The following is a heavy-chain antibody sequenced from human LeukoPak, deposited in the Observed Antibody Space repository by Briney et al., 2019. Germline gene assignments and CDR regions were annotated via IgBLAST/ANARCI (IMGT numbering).Heavy chain of an antibody. CDR2: IYYSGST. CDR3: ARDSSRDGYNP. V-gene: IGHV4-31*03. J-gene: IGHJ5*02. CDR1: GGSNSSGGYY. Sequence: PSETLSLTCTVSGGSNSSGGYYWSWIRQQPGKGLEWIGYIYYSGSTYYNPSLKSRVTISVDTSKNQFSLKLSSVTAADTAVYYCARDSSRDGYNPWGQRTLVTVSS. D-gene: IGHD5-24*01.